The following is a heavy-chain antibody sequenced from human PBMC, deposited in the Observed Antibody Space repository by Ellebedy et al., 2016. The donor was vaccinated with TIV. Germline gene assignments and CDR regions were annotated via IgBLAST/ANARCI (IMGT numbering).Heavy chain of an antibody. V-gene: IGHV3-23*01. CDR3: ARAIGVADCS. D-gene: IGHD2-21*02. Sequence: PGGSLRLSCAASGFTFSSYAMIWVRQDPGKGLEWVSSISGSGDRTYYTDSVKGRFTISRDNAKNSLYLQMNSLRDEDTAVYYCARAIGVADCSWGQGTLVTVSS. J-gene: IGHJ5*02. CDR2: ISGSGDRT. CDR1: GFTFSSYA.